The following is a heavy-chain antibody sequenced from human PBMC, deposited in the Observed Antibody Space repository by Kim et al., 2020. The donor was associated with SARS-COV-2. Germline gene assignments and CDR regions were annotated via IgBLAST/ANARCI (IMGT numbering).Heavy chain of an antibody. J-gene: IGHJ4*02. Sequence: ADSVKGRFTISRDNSKNTLYLQMIRLRTEDTAVYYCAKAREFYYESPIDYWGLGTLVTVSS. D-gene: IGHD3-22*01. V-gene: IGHV3-30-3*02. CDR3: AKAREFYYESPIDY.